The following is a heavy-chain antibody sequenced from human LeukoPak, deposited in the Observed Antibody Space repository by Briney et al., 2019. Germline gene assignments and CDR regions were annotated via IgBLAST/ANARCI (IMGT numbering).Heavy chain of an antibody. J-gene: IGHJ4*02. D-gene: IGHD4-23*01. CDR1: GYTFTSYA. CDR2: INAGNGNT. Sequence: GASVKVSCKASGYTFTSYAMHWVRQAPGQRLEWMGWINAGNGNTKYSQEFQGRVTITRDTSASTAYMELSSLRSEDMAVYYCARSDYGGNRNYFDYWGQGTLVTVSS. V-gene: IGHV1-3*03. CDR3: ARSDYGGNRNYFDY.